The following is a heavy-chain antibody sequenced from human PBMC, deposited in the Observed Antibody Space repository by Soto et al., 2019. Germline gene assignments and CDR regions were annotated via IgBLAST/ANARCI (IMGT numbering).Heavy chain of an antibody. CDR2: ISYSGST. CDR1: GGSIISSNYY. V-gene: IGHV4-39*01. CDR3: ARRFSYGSGKYGVDL. J-gene: IGHJ6*02. Sequence: SETLSLTCTVSGGSIISSNYYFTCIRQPPGEGLEWIGSISYSGSTFYNPSLNSRGTISVDKPKNQFSLKLSSVTAADTAVYYCARRFSYGSGKYGVDLWGQGTTVTVSS. D-gene: IGHD3-10*01.